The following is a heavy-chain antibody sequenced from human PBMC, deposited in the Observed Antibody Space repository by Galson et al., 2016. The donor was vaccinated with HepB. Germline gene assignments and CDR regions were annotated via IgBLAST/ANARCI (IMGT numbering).Heavy chain of an antibody. Sequence: SLRLSCAASGFTFSSYAMHWVRQAPGKGLEWVAVIWYDGSNHYYADSVKGRFTISRDNSKDTLNLQMNSLRAEDTAVYYCAREQKPSGVDPWGQGTLVAVSS. CDR2: IWYDGSNH. D-gene: IGHD2-15*01. CDR1: GFTFSSYA. V-gene: IGHV3-33*01. CDR3: AREQKPSGVDP. J-gene: IGHJ5*02.